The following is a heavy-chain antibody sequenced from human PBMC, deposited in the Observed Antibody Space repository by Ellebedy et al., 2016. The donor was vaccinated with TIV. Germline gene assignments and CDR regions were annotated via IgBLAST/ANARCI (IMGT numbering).Heavy chain of an antibody. J-gene: IGHJ4*02. CDR1: GIGFSDTW. CDR3: TTDPRY. Sequence: GESLKISCEVSGIGFSDTWMSWVRQAPGKGLEWLGRIKGKKDGGTTDYVAPVKGRFTISRDNSKNTVYLQMNSLKSEDTAVYYCTTDPRYWGQGTLVIVSS. V-gene: IGHV3-15*01. CDR2: IKGKKDGGTT.